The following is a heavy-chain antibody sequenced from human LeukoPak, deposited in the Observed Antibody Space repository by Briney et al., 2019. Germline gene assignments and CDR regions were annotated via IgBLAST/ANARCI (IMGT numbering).Heavy chain of an antibody. CDR1: GFTFRSYA. J-gene: IGHJ5*02. CDR2: ISYDGSNK. D-gene: IGHD4/OR15-4a*01. V-gene: IGHV3-30-3*01. Sequence: GGSLRLSCAASGFTFRSYAMHWVRQAPGKGLDWLSVISYDGSNKFYADSVKGRFTISRDNTYNTLFLQMSSLRPEGTAVYYCATESPYGDGFDPWGQGTLVTVSS. CDR3: ATESPYGDGFDP.